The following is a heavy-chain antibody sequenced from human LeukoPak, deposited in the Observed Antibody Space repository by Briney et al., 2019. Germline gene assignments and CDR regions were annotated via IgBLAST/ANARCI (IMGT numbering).Heavy chain of an antibody. CDR3: ARGDEDYYGSSGYYRFDY. CDR2: IYSGGST. CDR1: GYSISSGYY. Sequence: ETLSLTRTVSGYSISSGYYWGWVRQAPGKGLEWVSVIYSGGSTYYADSVKGRFTISRDNSKNTLYLQMNSLRAEDTAVYYCARGDEDYYGSSGYYRFDYWGQGTLVTVSS. D-gene: IGHD3-22*01. J-gene: IGHJ4*02. V-gene: IGHV3-53*01.